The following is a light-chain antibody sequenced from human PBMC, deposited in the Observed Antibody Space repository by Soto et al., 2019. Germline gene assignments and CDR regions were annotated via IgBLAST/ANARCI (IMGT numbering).Light chain of an antibody. CDR1: SSDVGGYNS. CDR3: SSFTSSMTNV. CDR2: DVG. J-gene: IGLJ1*01. V-gene: IGLV2-14*03. Sequence: QSALTHPASASGSPGESVTISCTGTSSDVGGYNSVSWYQHHPGKAPKLILYDVGERPSGVSYRFSGSKSGNTASLTISGLQAADEADYFCSSFTSSMTNVFGSGTKLTVL.